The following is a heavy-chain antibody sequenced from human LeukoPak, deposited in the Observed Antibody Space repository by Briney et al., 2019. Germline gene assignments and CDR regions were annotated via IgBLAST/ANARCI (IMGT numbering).Heavy chain of an antibody. D-gene: IGHD4-23*01. Sequence: AGGSLRLSCAASGFTVSSNYMSCVRQAPGKGLEWVSVMYSGGNTYYADSVKGRFTISRDNSKNTLYLQMNSLRAEDTAVYYCARGLYGGNPNYWGQGTLVTVSS. J-gene: IGHJ4*02. CDR1: GFTVSSNY. CDR2: MYSGGNT. V-gene: IGHV3-53*01. CDR3: ARGLYGGNPNY.